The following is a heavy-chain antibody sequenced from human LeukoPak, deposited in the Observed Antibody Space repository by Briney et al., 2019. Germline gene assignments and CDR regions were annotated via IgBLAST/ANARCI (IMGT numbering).Heavy chain of an antibody. J-gene: IGHJ4*02. Sequence: GGSLRLSCAASGFTFSSYSMNWVRQAPGKGLEWVSSISSSSSYIYYADSVKGRFTISRDNAKNSLYLQMNSLRAEDTAMYYCARDSPAAAGKDYWGQGTLVTVSS. CDR1: GFTFSSYS. D-gene: IGHD6-13*01. V-gene: IGHV3-21*01. CDR3: ARDSPAAAGKDY. CDR2: ISSSSSYI.